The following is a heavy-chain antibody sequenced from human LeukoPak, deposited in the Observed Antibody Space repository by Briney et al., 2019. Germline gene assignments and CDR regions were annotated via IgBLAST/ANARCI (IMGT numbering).Heavy chain of an antibody. D-gene: IGHD2-15*01. V-gene: IGHV3-74*01. CDR3: VVGGSPGY. CDR2: ISTDGYTT. Sequence: GGSLRLSCVASGFTFSSFVMSWVRQAPGKGLEWVSRISTDGYTTDYADFVQGRFTASRDNTKNTWSLEMNSLRAEDTAVYYCVVGGSPGYWGQGTLVTVSS. J-gene: IGHJ4*02. CDR1: GFTFSSFV.